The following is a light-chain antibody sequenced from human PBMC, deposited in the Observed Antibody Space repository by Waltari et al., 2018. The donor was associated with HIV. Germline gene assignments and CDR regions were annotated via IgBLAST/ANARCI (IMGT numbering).Light chain of an antibody. J-gene: IGLJ1*01. CDR3: CSYTGSSTRRPYV. Sequence: QSALTQPRSVSGSPGQSVTISCTGTSSDVGGYNYVSWYQQHPGKAPKLIIYDVNNRPSGVPDRFSGSKSGNTASLTISGLQAEDEADYYCCSYTGSSTRRPYVFGTGTKVTVL. CDR2: DVN. V-gene: IGLV2-11*01. CDR1: SSDVGGYNY.